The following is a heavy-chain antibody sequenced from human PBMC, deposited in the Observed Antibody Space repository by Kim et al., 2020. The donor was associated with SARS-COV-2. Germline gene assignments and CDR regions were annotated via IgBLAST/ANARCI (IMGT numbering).Heavy chain of an antibody. Sequence: GGSLRLSCAASGFTFSSYGMHWVRQAPGKGLEWVAVISYDGSNKYYADSVKGRFTISRDNSKNTLYLQMNSLRAEDTAVYYCAKGPYQLLYIDYWGQGTLVTVSS. D-gene: IGHD2-2*01. CDR2: ISYDGSNK. CDR1: GFTFSSYG. J-gene: IGHJ4*02. V-gene: IGHV3-30*18. CDR3: AKGPYQLLYIDY.